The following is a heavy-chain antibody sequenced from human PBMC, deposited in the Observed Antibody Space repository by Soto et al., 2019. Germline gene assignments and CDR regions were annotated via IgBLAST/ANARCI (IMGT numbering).Heavy chain of an antibody. CDR3: ARPDFGDYWYFDL. V-gene: IGHV1-69*08. D-gene: IGHD4-17*01. J-gene: IGHJ2*01. CDR2: IIPALGTA. CDR1: GGTFSSHT. Sequence: QDQLVQSGAEVKKPGSSVKVSCKASGGTFSSHTFSWVRQAPGQGLEWMGRIIPALGTATYAQKFQGRVTITAEEPATTVYMELNSLRSEDTAVYYCARPDFGDYWYFDLWGRGTLVTVSS.